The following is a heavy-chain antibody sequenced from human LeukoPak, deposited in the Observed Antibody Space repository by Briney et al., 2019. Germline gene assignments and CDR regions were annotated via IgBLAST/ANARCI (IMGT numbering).Heavy chain of an antibody. D-gene: IGHD2-8*01. CDR3: ARDNGGIVTTEGTIDY. CDR1: GFTFSSYS. CDR2: ISSSSSYI. V-gene: IGHV3-21*01. J-gene: IGHJ4*02. Sequence: KSGGSLRLSCAASGFTFSSYSMNWVRQAPGKGVEWVSSISSSSSYIYYADSVKGRFTISRDNAKNSLYLQMNSLRAEDTAVYYCARDNGGIVTTEGTIDYWGQGTLVTVSS.